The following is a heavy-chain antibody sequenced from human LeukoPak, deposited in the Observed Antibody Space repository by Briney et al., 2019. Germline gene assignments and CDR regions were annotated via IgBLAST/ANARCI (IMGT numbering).Heavy chain of an antibody. Sequence: ASVKVSCKASGYPFSGYYIHWVRQGPGQGLAWLGWINPETGATKYAQRFEGRVTLTRDTSVTTVHMELSGLRSDDSAVYYCARENLNYYGSGSYLYWGQGSQVTVSS. CDR2: INPETGAT. CDR3: ARENLNYYGSGSYLY. D-gene: IGHD3-10*01. CDR1: GYPFSGYY. J-gene: IGHJ4*02. V-gene: IGHV1-2*02.